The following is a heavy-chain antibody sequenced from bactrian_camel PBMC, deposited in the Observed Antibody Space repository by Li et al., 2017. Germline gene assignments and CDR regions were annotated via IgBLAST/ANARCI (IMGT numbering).Heavy chain of an antibody. CDR3: AADPGSAGYCVARHGLFTY. CDR1: GYTHTTNC. V-gene: IGHV3S1*01. Sequence: HVQLVESGGGSVQAGGSLTLSCETSGYTHTTNCVGWFRQAPGKEREGVAVLYIGVGTTYYSDSVKGRFTISRDNAKNTVYLQMNSLKPEDTAMYTCAADPGSAGYCVARHGLFTYWGQGTQVTVS. CDR2: LYIGVGTT. D-gene: IGHD2*01. J-gene: IGHJ4*01.